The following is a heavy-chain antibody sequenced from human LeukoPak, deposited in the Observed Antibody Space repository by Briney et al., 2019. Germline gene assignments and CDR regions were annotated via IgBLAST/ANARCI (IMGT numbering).Heavy chain of an antibody. J-gene: IGHJ4*02. CDR3: ARGGRSNIVVVPAAHTYDY. CDR1: GYTFTSYG. Sequence: ASVKVSCKASGYTFTSYGISWVRQAPGQGLEWMGWISAYKGNTNYAQKLQGRVTMTTDTSTSTAYMELRSLRSDDTAVYYCARGGRSNIVVVPAAHTYDYWGQGTLVTVSS. CDR2: ISAYKGNT. V-gene: IGHV1-18*04. D-gene: IGHD2-2*01.